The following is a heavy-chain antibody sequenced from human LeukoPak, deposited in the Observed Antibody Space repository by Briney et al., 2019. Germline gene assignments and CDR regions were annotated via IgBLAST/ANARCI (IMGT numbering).Heavy chain of an antibody. Sequence: GESLKISCEGSGYSFSNYWIGWVRQMPGKGLEWMGIIYPGDSDTRYSPSFQGQVTISADKSISTAYLQWSSLKASDTAMYYCARQREWGGGFDAFDIWGQGTMVTVSS. CDR2: IYPGDSDT. D-gene: IGHD2-15*01. CDR1: GYSFSNYW. V-gene: IGHV5-51*01. CDR3: ARQREWGGGFDAFDI. J-gene: IGHJ3*02.